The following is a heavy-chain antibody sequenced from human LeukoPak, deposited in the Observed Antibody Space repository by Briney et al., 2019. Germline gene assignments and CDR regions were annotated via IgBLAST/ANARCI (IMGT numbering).Heavy chain of an antibody. CDR2: ISSSGSPI. V-gene: IGHV3-48*03. Sequence: GGSLRLSCAASGFTFSSYEMNWVRQAPGKGLEWVSYISSSGSPIHYADSVKGRFTISRDNAKNSLYLQMNSLRAEDTAVYYCARGGFDWLLFNYYYYMDVWGKGTTVTISS. J-gene: IGHJ6*03. CDR3: ARGGFDWLLFNYYYYMDV. CDR1: GFTFSSYE. D-gene: IGHD3-9*01.